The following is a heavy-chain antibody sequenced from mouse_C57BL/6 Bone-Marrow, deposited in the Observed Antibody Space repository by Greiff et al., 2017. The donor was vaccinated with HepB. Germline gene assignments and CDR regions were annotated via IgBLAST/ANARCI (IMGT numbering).Heavy chain of an antibody. D-gene: IGHD2-5*01. J-gene: IGHJ1*03. CDR2: ISSGSSTI. V-gene: IGHV5-17*01. CDR3: ARRENYSNSTPHWYFDV. CDR1: GFTFSDYG. Sequence: EVHLVESGGGLVKPGGSLKLSCAASGFTFSDYGMHWVRQAPEKGLEWVAYISSGSSTIYYADTVKGRFTISRDNAKNTLFLQMTSLRSEDTAMYYCARRENYSNSTPHWYFDVWGTGTTVTVSS.